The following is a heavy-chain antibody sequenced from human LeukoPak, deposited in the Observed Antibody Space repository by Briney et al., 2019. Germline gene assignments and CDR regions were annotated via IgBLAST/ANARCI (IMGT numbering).Heavy chain of an antibody. V-gene: IGHV3-7*01. CDR3: ARGRIAAAGTTVRFDP. CDR2: IKQDGSEK. J-gene: IGHJ5*02. CDR1: GFTFSSYE. D-gene: IGHD6-13*01. Sequence: GGSLRLSCAASGFTFSSYEMNWVRQAPGKGLEWVANIKQDGSEKYYVDSVKGRFTISRDNAKNSLYLQMNSLRAEDTAVYYCARGRIAAAGTTVRFDPWGQGTLVTVSS.